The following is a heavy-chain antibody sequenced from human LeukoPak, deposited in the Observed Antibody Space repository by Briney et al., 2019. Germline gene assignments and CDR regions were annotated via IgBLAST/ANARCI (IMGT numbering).Heavy chain of an antibody. CDR3: ASREPAGI. D-gene: IGHD1-1*01. J-gene: IGHJ4*02. V-gene: IGHV3-66*01. Sequence: GGSLRLSCAASGFTVSSNYMSWVRQAPGKGLEWVSVIYSGGRTYYADSVRGRFTISRDNARNSLYLQMSSLRAEDTAVYYCASREPAGIWGQGTLVTVSS. CDR1: GFTVSSNY. CDR2: IYSGGRT.